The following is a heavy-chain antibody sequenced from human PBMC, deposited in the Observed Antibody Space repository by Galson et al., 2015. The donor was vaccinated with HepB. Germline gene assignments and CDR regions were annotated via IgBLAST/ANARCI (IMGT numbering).Heavy chain of an antibody. Sequence: ETLSLTCAVYGGSFSGYYWSWIRQPPGKGLEWIAEINHRGSTHYNPSLKSRVTISVDTSRNQFSLKLNSVTAADTAVYFCARVETTVTTGFDCWGQGTLVTVSS. V-gene: IGHV4-34*01. CDR2: INHRGST. J-gene: IGHJ4*02. D-gene: IGHD4-17*01. CDR1: GGSFSGYY. CDR3: ARVETTVTTGFDC.